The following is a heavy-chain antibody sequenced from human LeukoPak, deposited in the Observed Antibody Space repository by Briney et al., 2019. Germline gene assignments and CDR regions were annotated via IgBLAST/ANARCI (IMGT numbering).Heavy chain of an antibody. Sequence: GGSLRLSCVASGFTFSSYAMSWVRQAPGKGLGWVSSMSGSGGSTDYADSVKGRFTISRDNSKNTLYLQMDSLRAEDTAVYYCANSRGHGSGNLWGQGTLVTVSS. D-gene: IGHD3-10*01. CDR3: ANSRGHGSGNL. J-gene: IGHJ5*02. CDR2: MSGSGGST. V-gene: IGHV3-23*01. CDR1: GFTFSSYA.